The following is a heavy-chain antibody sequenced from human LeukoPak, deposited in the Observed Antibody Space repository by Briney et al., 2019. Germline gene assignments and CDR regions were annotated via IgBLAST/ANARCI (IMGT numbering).Heavy chain of an antibody. D-gene: IGHD3-22*01. CDR3: ASSDAPHYYDSSGYSRLPIY. J-gene: IGHJ4*02. V-gene: IGHV1-2*02. CDR2: INPNSGGT. CDR1: GYTFTSYG. Sequence: ASVKVSCKASGYTFTSYGISWVRQAPGQGLEWMGWINPNSGGTNYAQKFQGRVTMTRDTSISTAYMELSRLRSDDTAVYYCASSDAPHYYDSSGYSRLPIYWGQGTLVTVSS.